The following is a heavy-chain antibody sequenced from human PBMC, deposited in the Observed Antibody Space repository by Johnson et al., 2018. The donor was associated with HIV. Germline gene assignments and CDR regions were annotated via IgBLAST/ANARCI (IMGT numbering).Heavy chain of an antibody. Sequence: VQLVESGGGLVQPGRSLRLSCAASGFTFDDYGMTWVRQAPGKGLEWVSGINWNGDSTGYADSVKGRFTISRDNAKNSQYLQMNSLRAEDTAVYYCARDPMVRGAGGFDIWGQGTMVTVSS. V-gene: IGHV3-20*04. CDR2: INWNGDST. CDR1: GFTFDDYG. CDR3: ARDPMVRGAGGFDI. D-gene: IGHD3-10*01. J-gene: IGHJ3*02.